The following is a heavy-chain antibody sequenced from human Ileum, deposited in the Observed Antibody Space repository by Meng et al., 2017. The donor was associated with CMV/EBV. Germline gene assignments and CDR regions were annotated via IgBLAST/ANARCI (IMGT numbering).Heavy chain of an antibody. D-gene: IGHD3-22*01. Sequence: GESLKISCSVSGFTFSTYAMHWVRQAAGKGLEWVAVISYDGSNKYYTDSVKGRFTISRDNSRNTLFLLMDSLRVEDTAVYYCARGGYHDSSGYYWGAFDSWCRGTLVTVSS. J-gene: IGHJ4*02. CDR1: GFTFSTYA. V-gene: IGHV3-30-3*01. CDR3: ARGGYHDSSGYYWGAFDS. CDR2: ISYDGSNK.